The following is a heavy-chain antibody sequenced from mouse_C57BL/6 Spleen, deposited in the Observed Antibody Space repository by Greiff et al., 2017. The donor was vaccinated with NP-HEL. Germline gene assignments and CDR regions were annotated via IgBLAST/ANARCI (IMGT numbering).Heavy chain of an antibody. Sequence: QVQLKQPGAELVRPGSSVKLSCKASGYTFTSYWMHWVKQRPIQGLEWIGNIDPSDSETHYNQKFKDKATLTVDKSSSTAYMQLSSLTSEDSAVYYCAKSSYYYGSSYDAMDYWGQGTSVTVSS. D-gene: IGHD1-1*01. CDR2: IDPSDSET. CDR1: GYTFTSYW. J-gene: IGHJ4*01. V-gene: IGHV1-52*01. CDR3: AKSSYYYGSSYDAMDY.